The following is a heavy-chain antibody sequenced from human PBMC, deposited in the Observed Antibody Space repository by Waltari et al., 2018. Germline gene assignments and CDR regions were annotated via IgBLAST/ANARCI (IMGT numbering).Heavy chain of an antibody. CDR2: ISSNGGST. CDR1: GFTFSSYA. CDR3: ATNLWFGELLIFDY. J-gene: IGHJ4*02. V-gene: IGHV3-64*01. Sequence: EVQLVESGGGLVQPGGSLRLSCAASGFTFSSYAMHWVRPAPGKGLEYVSAISSNGGSTYYANSVKGRFTISRDNSKNTLYLQMGSLRAEDMAVYYCATNLWFGELLIFDYWGQGTLVTVSS. D-gene: IGHD3-10*01.